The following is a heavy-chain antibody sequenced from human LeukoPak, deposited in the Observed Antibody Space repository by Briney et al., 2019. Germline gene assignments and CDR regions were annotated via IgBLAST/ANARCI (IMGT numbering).Heavy chain of an antibody. Sequence: GGSLRLSCAASGFTFSSYGMHWVRQAPGKGLEWVAVIWYDGSNKYYADSVKGRFPISSTNSKKTLYLQMNSLRAEDTAVYYCAKGIAVAGVLFDYWGQGTLVTVSS. CDR1: GFTFSSYG. J-gene: IGHJ4*02. V-gene: IGHV3-33*06. D-gene: IGHD6-19*01. CDR2: IWYDGSNK. CDR3: AKGIAVAGVLFDY.